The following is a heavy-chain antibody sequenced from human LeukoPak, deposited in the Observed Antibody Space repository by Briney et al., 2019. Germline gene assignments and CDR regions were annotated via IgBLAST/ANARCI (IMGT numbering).Heavy chain of an antibody. V-gene: IGHV3-53*01. D-gene: IGHD5-12*01. CDR2: IYSGGST. Sequence: GGSLRLSCAASGFTVSSNYMSWVRQAPGKGLEWVSVIYSGGSTYYADSVKGRFTISRDNSKNTLYLQMNSLRVEDTAVYYCARVASGYDEHWFDLWGQGTLVTVSS. CDR1: GFTVSSNY. CDR3: ARVASGYDEHWFDL. J-gene: IGHJ5*02.